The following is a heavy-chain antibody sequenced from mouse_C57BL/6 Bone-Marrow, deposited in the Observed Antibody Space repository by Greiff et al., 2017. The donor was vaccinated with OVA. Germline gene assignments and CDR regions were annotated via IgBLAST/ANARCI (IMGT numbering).Heavy chain of an antibody. CDR3: ARGEGLRRRAWFAY. Sequence: QVQLKESGPELVKPGASVKISCKASGYAFSSSWMNWVKQRPGKGLEWIGRIYPGDGDTNYNGKFKGKATLTADKSSSTAYMQLSSLTSEDSAVYFCARGEGLRRRAWFAYWGQGTLVTVSA. V-gene: IGHV1-82*01. D-gene: IGHD2-4*01. J-gene: IGHJ3*01. CDR1: GYAFSSSW. CDR2: IYPGDGDT.